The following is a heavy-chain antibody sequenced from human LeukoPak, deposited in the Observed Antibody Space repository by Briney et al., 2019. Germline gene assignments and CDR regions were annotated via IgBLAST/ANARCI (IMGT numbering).Heavy chain of an antibody. D-gene: IGHD3-22*01. J-gene: IGHJ4*02. Sequence: SETLSLTYTVSGGSISSGGYYWSWIRLHPGKGLEWIGYIYFSGSTYYNPSLKSRVTISVDTSKNQFSLKLSSVTAADTAVYYCARDRYDSSGYGNWGQGTLVTVSS. CDR3: ARDRYDSSGYGN. CDR1: GGSISSGGYY. CDR2: IYFSGST. V-gene: IGHV4-31*03.